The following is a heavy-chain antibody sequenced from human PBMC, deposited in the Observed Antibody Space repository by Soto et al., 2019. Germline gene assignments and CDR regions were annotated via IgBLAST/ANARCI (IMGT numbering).Heavy chain of an antibody. CDR3: TTAPCSTSCYTADY. CDR2: IKSKTDGGTT. Sequence: SLRLSCAASGFTFSNAWMSWVRQAPGKGLEWVGRIKSKTDGGTTDYAAPVKGRFTISRDDSKNTLYLQMNSLKTEDTAVYYCTTAPCSTSCYTADYWGQGTLVTVS. CDR1: GFTFSNAW. D-gene: IGHD2-2*02. J-gene: IGHJ4*02. V-gene: IGHV3-15*01.